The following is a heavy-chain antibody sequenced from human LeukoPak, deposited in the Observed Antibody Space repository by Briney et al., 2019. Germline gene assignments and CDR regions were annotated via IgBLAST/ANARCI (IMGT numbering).Heavy chain of an antibody. CDR1: GFTFSIYA. Sequence: GGSLRLSCAASGFTFSIYAMSWVRQAPGKGLEWVSAISGSGGTAYYADSVKGRFTISRDNSKNTLYLQMNSLRAEDTAVYYCAKGNPRQYYYDSSGPFDYWGQGTLVTVSS. V-gene: IGHV3-23*01. J-gene: IGHJ4*02. CDR2: ISGSGGTA. D-gene: IGHD3-22*01. CDR3: AKGNPRQYYYDSSGPFDY.